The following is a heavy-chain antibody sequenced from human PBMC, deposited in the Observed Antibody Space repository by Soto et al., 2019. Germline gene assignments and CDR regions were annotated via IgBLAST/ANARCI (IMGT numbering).Heavy chain of an antibody. D-gene: IGHD4-17*01. CDR2: ISYDGRNK. V-gene: IGHV3-30*18. Sequence: HLVESGGGVVQPGTSLRLSCSASGFTFSSYAMHLFRQAPGKGLKWVGVISYDGRNKYYADSVKGRFTISRDNSKNTVYLQMYSLTIEDTAVYYCAKDPYGDYNWLDTWGQGTLVTVSS. J-gene: IGHJ5*02. CDR3: AKDPYGDYNWLDT. CDR1: GFTFSSYA.